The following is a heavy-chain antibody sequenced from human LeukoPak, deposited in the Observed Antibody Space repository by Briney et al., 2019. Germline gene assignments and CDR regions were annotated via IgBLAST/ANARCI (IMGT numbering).Heavy chain of an antibody. Sequence: GGSLRLSCTASGFTFSDYYMSWIRQAPGKGLEWASYISASGSSINYADSVKGRFTISRDNAKNSLYLQMNSLRAEDTAVYYCARIYDSTGYPFDQWGQGTLVTVSS. D-gene: IGHD3-22*01. V-gene: IGHV3-11*01. CDR3: ARIYDSTGYPFDQ. J-gene: IGHJ4*02. CDR1: GFTFSDYY. CDR2: ISASGSSI.